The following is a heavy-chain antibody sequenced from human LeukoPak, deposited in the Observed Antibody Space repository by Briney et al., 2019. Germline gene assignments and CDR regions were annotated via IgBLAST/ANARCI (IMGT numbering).Heavy chain of an antibody. CDR3: ARDGVDSYGSYYCYGMDV. CDR2: IYYSGST. V-gene: IGHV4-59*01. D-gene: IGHD5-18*01. J-gene: IGHJ6*02. Sequence: SETLSLTCTVSGGSISSYYWSWIRQPPGKGLEWIGYIYYSGSTNYNPSLKSRVTISVDTSKNQFSLKLSSVTAADTAVYYCARDGVDSYGSYYCYGMDVWGQGTTVTVSS. CDR1: GGSISSYY.